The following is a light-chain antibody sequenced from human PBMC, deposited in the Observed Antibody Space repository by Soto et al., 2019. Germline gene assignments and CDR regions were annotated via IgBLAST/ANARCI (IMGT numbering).Light chain of an antibody. V-gene: IGLV2-11*01. J-gene: IGLJ3*02. CDR2: DVN. CDR3: CSYAGSYTWV. CDR1: SSDVSNYNY. Sequence: QSALTQPRSVSGSPGQSVTISCTGTSSDVSNYNYVSWYQQHPGKAPKVMIYDVNKWPSGVPDRFSGSKSGNTASLTISGLQAEDDADYYCCSYAGSYTWVFGGGTKLTVL.